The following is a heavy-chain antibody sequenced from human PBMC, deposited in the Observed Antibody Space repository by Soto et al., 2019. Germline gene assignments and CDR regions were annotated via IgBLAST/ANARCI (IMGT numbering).Heavy chain of an antibody. J-gene: IGHJ4*02. V-gene: IGHV3-23*01. Sequence: GGSLRLSCAASGFSFSGYAVTWVRQAPGKGLEWVSAISGGGGSTYYADSVKGRFTISRDNSKNTLHLQMNSLRAEDTAVYYCAKTESFNGYYNAFDYWGRGTQVTVSS. CDR1: GFSFSGYA. CDR2: ISGGGGST. D-gene: IGHD3-9*01. CDR3: AKTESFNGYYNAFDY.